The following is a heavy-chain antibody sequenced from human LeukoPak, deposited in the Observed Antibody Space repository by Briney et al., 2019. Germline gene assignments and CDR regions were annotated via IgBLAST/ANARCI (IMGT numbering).Heavy chain of an antibody. CDR2: IKPDGNEK. V-gene: IGHV3-7*01. D-gene: IGHD1-26*01. Sequence: GGSLRLSCAASGFTFSTYWMTWVRQTPGKGLEWVADIKPDGNEKYYVDSVKGRFTIFRDNAKNSLYLQMNTLRPEDTAVYYCARSWAHYDYWGQGTLVTVSS. J-gene: IGHJ4*02. CDR1: GFTFSTYW. CDR3: ARSWAHYDY.